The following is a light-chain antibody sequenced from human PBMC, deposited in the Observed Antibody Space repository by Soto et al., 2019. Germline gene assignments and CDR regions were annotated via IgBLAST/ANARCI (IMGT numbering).Light chain of an antibody. CDR3: QHYNNSIGT. Sequence: EIVLTQSPGTLSLSPGERATLSCRANQAIRSNLAWYQQKRGQAPRVXIYGASTRATGIPDRFSGSGAGTECTRPISSLQSEDVAVDYCQHYNNSIGTFCGGTKVDIK. CDR2: GAS. V-gene: IGKV3-15*01. J-gene: IGKJ4*01. CDR1: QAIRSN.